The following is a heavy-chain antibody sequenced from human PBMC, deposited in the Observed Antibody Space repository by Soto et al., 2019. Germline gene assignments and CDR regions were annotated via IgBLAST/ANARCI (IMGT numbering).Heavy chain of an antibody. Sequence: QVQLVQSGAELKKPGSSVKVSCKASGGTFSSYTISWVRQAPGQGLEWMGRIIPILGIANYAQKFQGRVTITADKSTSTAYMELSSLRSEDTAVYYCATYPYYDSSGYYYGTKIAFDIWGQGTMVTVSS. D-gene: IGHD3-22*01. V-gene: IGHV1-69*02. CDR1: GGTFSSYT. CDR2: IIPILGIA. J-gene: IGHJ3*02. CDR3: ATYPYYDSSGYYYGTKIAFDI.